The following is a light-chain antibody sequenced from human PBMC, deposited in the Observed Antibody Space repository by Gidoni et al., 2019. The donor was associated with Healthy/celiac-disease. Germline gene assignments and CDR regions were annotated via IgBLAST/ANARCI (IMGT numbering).Light chain of an antibody. V-gene: IGKV1-39*01. CDR2: AAS. CDR1: QSISSY. J-gene: IGKJ3*01. CDR3: QQSYSTPQRT. Sequence: DIQMTQSPSSLSASVGDRVTITCRPSQSISSYLNWYQQKPGKAPKLLIYAASSLQSGVPSRFSGSGSGTDFTLTISSLQPEDFATYYCQQSYSTPQRTFXPXTKVDIK.